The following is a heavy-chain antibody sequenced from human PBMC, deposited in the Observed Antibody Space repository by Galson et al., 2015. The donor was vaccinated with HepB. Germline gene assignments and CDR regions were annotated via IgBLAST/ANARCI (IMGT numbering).Heavy chain of an antibody. V-gene: IGHV1-2*02. D-gene: IGHD3-22*01. CDR1: GYTFTGYY. CDR2: INTNSVGT. CDR3: ARDQGYDSSGYYHG. Sequence: SVKVSCKSSGYTFTGYYMHWVRQAPGQGLEWMGWINTNSVGTNYAQKFQGRVTMTRDTSISTAYMELSRLRSDEPAVYYCARDQGYDSSGYYHGWGQGTLVTVSS. J-gene: IGHJ4*02.